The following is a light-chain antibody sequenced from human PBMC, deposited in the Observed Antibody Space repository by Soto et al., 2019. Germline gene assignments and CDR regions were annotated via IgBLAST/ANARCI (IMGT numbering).Light chain of an antibody. V-gene: IGLV1-40*01. Sequence: QAVVTQPPSVSGAPGQRVTISCTGSSSNIGAGYDVHWYQQRPGTGPKLLIFGNINRPSGVPDRFSGSKSGTSASLAITGRQAEDEGDYYGQSYDSTLSDRDGCGTGTKLTVL. CDR2: GNI. CDR1: SSNIGAGYD. J-gene: IGLJ1*01. CDR3: QSYDSTLSDRDG.